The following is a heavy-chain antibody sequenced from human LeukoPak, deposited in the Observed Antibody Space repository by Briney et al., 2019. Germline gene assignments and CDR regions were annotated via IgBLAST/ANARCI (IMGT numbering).Heavy chain of an antibody. D-gene: IGHD2-2*01. J-gene: IGHJ4*02. V-gene: IGHV3-21*01. CDR3: ARDRGVVVPAAGDY. CDR1: GFTFSSYS. CDR2: ISSSSSYI. Sequence: GGSLRLSCAASGFTFSSYSMNWVRQAPGKGLEWVSSISSSSSYIYYADSVKGRFTISRDNAKNSLYLQMNSLRAEDTAVYYCARDRGVVVPAAGDYWGQGTLVTVSS.